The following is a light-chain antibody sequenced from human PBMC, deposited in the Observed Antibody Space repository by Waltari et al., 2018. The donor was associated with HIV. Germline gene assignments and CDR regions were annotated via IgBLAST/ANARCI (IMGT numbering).Light chain of an antibody. J-gene: IGLJ3*02. Sequence: HSALTQPASVSGSPGQSITISCSGTVTDIDVYNFVSWYRQYPGLAPQLVLYGVSSRPSGVSLRVSGSKSGYTASLTISGLEAEDEAHYYCSSYTRNHSLVFGGGTKLTVL. CDR1: VTDIDVYNF. V-gene: IGLV2-14*01. CDR3: SSYTRNHSLV. CDR2: GVS.